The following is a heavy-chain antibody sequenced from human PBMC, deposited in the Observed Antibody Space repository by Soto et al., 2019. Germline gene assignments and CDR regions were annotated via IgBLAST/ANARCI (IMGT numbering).Heavy chain of an antibody. CDR1: GYTFTNYH. CDR3: ARRPFDH. Sequence: QVQLVQSGAEVKKPGASVKVSCKASGYTFTNYHINWVRQATGHGLEWMGWMDPNSGSTGFAQKFQGRLTMTRNTSIRTAYMELSSLRSEDTAVYYCARRPFDHWGQGTLVTVSS. J-gene: IGHJ5*02. CDR2: MDPNSGST. V-gene: IGHV1-8*01.